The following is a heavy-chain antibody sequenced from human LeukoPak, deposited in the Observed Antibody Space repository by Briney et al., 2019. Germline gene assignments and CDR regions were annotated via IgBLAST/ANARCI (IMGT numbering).Heavy chain of an antibody. V-gene: IGHV3-23*01. CDR1: GFTFSSYA. J-gene: IGHJ4*02. D-gene: IGHD3-10*01. CDR2: ISGSGGST. Sequence: GGSLRLSCAASGFTFSSYAMSWVRQAPGKGLEWVSAISGSGGSTHYADSVKGRFTISRDNSKNTLYLQMNSLRAEDTAVYYCAKDPYGGSGAFDYWGQGTLVTVSS. CDR3: AKDPYGGSGAFDY.